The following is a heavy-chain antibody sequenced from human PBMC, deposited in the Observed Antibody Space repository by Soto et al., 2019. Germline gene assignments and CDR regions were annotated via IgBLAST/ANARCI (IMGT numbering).Heavy chain of an antibody. V-gene: IGHV1-46*01. CDR2: INPSGGST. J-gene: IGHJ6*02. CDR3: ARGMSRREMVYASIGYYYYYGMDV. Sequence: GASVKVSCKASGYTFTSYYMHWVRQAPGQGLEWMGIINPSGGSTSYAQKFQGRVTMTRDTSTSTVYMELSSLRSEDTAVYYCARGMSRREMVYASIGYYYYYGMDVWGQGTTVTVSS. CDR1: GYTFTSYY. D-gene: IGHD2-8*01.